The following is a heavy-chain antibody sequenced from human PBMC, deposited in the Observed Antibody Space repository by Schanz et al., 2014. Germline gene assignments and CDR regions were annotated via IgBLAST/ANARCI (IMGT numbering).Heavy chain of an antibody. Sequence: QVQLVQSGAEVKKPGASVKVSCKASGHPFTAYYMHWVRQAPGQGLEWMGRINPNSGGTNYAENFQGRVTMTRDTSTSTVYMELSRLTSDDTALYYCARDGHSSIWDSYYFYGVDVWGRGTTVTVSS. V-gene: IGHV1-2*06. CDR1: GHPFTAYY. D-gene: IGHD6-13*01. CDR2: INPNSGGT. CDR3: ARDGHSSIWDSYYFYGVDV. J-gene: IGHJ6*02.